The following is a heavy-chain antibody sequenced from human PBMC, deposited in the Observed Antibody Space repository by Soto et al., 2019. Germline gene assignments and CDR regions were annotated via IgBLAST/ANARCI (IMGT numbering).Heavy chain of an antibody. V-gene: IGHV1-69*01. Sequence: QVQLVQSGAEVKKPGSSVKVSCKASGGNFSTHAISWVRQAPGQGLVWMGGIIPMFNTTISAQKFQGRVTVAADECTSTAYMELGSPRAEDTAVYYCSRDAYDSWALDYWGQGTLVTVSS. CDR1: GGNFSTHA. CDR2: IIPMFNTT. D-gene: IGHD3-22*01. CDR3: SRDAYDSWALDY. J-gene: IGHJ4*02.